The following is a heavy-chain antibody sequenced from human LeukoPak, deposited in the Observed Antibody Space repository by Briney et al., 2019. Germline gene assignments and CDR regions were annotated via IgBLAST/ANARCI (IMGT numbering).Heavy chain of an antibody. D-gene: IGHD5-24*01. CDR3: ARGSFGDGYKS. Sequence: GGSLRLSCAASGFTFSSYAMSWVRQAPGKGLEWVSAISGSGGSTYYADSVKGRFTISRDNSKNTLYLQMNSLRAEDTAVYYCARGSFGDGYKSWGQGTLVTVSS. V-gene: IGHV3-23*01. J-gene: IGHJ4*02. CDR2: ISGSGGST. CDR1: GFTFSSYA.